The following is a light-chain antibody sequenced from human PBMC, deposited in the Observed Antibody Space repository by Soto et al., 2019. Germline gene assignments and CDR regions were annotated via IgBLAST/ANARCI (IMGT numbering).Light chain of an antibody. CDR3: YSYTSSSTYV. CDR2: DVS. J-gene: IGLJ1*01. V-gene: IGLV2-14*01. CDR1: GSDVGVYNY. Sequence: QSALTQPASVSGSPGQSITISCSGTGSDVGVYNYVSWYQQHPAKAPKLMIYDVSNRPSGVSDRFSGSKSGNTASLTISGLQAEDEADYYCYSYTSSSTYVFGSGTKLTVL.